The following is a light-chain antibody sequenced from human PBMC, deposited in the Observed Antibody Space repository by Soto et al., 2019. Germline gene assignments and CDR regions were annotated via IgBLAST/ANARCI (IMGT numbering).Light chain of an antibody. J-gene: IGKJ3*01. CDR3: QQSYSPPFT. Sequence: IQMTQSPSSLSASVGARVTITCRASRSLSSYLNWYQQKPGKAPKLLIYAASSLQRAVPSTFSGSGSRTDFTLTISSLQPADFATYYCQQSYSPPFTFGPGTTVDIK. V-gene: IGKV1-39*01. CDR2: AAS. CDR1: RSLSSY.